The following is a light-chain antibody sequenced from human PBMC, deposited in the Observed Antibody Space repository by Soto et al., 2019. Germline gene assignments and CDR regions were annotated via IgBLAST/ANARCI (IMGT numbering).Light chain of an antibody. CDR3: QQLNSYPL. Sequence: IQLTQSPSSLSASVGDRVTITCRASQGISNYLAWYQQKPGKAPKLLIYGASTLQTGVPSRFSGSGSGTDFTLTIGSLQPDDLATYYCQQLNSYPLFGPGTKVDIK. V-gene: IGKV1-9*01. CDR1: QGISNY. CDR2: GAS. J-gene: IGKJ3*01.